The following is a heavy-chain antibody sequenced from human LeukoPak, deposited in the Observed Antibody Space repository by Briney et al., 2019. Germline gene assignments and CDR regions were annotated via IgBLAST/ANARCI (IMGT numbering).Heavy chain of an antibody. CDR2: INPNSGAT. CDR3: ARGGAYSSSQSDY. CDR1: GYTFTGYY. J-gene: IGHJ4*02. V-gene: IGHV1-2*02. Sequence: GALVKVSCKASGYTFTGYYLHWVRQAPGQGLEWMGWINPNSGATNYAQRFQGRVTTTRDTSITTAYMELSRLRSDDTAVYYCARGGAYSSSQSDYWGQGTLVTVSS. D-gene: IGHD6-13*01.